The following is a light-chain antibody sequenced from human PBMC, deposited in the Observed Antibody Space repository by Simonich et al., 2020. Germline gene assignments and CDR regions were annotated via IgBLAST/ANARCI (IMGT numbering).Light chain of an antibody. V-gene: IGKV4-1*01. CDR2: LAS. Sequence: DIVMTQSPDSLAVSLGERATINCKSSQSVLYSSNNKNYLAWYKQKPGQPPQLLIYLASTRESGVPARFSGSGSGTDFTLTISSLQAEDVAVYYCQQYYSTPYTFGQGTKLEIK. CDR3: QQYYSTPYT. CDR1: QSVLYSSNNKNY. J-gene: IGKJ2*01.